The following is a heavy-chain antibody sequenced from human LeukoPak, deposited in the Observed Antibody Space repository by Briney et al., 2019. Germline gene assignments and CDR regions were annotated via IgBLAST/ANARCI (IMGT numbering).Heavy chain of an antibody. D-gene: IGHD6-25*01. CDR2: ISAYNGNT. Sequence: ASVKVSCKASGYTFTSYYMHWVRQAPGQGLEWMGWISAYNGNTNYAQKLQGRVTMTTDTSTSTAYMELRSLRSDDTAVYYCARDQYSGLFDPWGQGTLVTVSS. CDR1: GYTFTSYY. V-gene: IGHV1-18*04. J-gene: IGHJ5*02. CDR3: ARDQYSGLFDP.